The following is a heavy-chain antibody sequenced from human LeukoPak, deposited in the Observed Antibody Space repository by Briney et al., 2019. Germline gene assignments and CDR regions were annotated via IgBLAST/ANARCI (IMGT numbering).Heavy chain of an antibody. CDR3: AREPSSSWLDC. CDR2: INPNSGGT. D-gene: IGHD6-13*01. V-gene: IGHV1-2*02. Sequence: ASVKVSCKASGYTFTNYFMHWVRQAPGQGLEWMGWINPNSGGTHYALKFQGRVTMTRDTSISTAYMELSRLTYDDTAVYYCAREPSSSWLDCWGQGTLVTVSS. CDR1: GYTFTNYF. J-gene: IGHJ5*01.